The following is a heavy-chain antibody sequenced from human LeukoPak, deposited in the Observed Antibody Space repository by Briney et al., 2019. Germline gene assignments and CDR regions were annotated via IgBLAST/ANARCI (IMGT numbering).Heavy chain of an antibody. Sequence: GASVKVSCKASGYTFTSYGISWVRQAPGQGLEWMGRISAYNGNTNYAQKLQGRVTMTTDTSTSTAYVELRSLRSDDTAVYYRARGGASSGYVDYWGQGTLVTVSS. D-gene: IGHD6-19*01. J-gene: IGHJ4*02. CDR2: ISAYNGNT. CDR1: GYTFTSYG. CDR3: ARGGASSGYVDY. V-gene: IGHV1-18*04.